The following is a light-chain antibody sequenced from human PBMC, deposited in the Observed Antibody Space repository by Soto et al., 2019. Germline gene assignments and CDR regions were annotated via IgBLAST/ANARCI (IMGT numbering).Light chain of an antibody. V-gene: IGLV2-14*01. Sequence: QSALTQPASVSGSPGQSITISCTGTSSDVGGYNYVSWYQQHPGKAPKLMIYDVTNRPSGVSNRFSGSKSGNTASLTISGIQAEDETDYYCSSYTTSNSYVFGTGTKVTVL. J-gene: IGLJ1*01. CDR3: SSYTTSNSYV. CDR1: SSDVGGYNY. CDR2: DVT.